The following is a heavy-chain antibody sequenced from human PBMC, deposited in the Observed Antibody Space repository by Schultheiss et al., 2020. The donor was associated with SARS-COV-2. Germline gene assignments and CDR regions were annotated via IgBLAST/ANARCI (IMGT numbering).Heavy chain of an antibody. CDR2: INPNSGDV. V-gene: IGHV1-2*02. D-gene: IGHD5-24*01. CDR1: GYTFTGHY. CDR3: ARGSRDGYRLN. J-gene: IGHJ4*02. Sequence: ASVKVSCKASGYTFTGHYMHWVRQAPGQGLECIGRINPNSGDVDYAQEFQGRITMTRDTSISTAYMELTRLTSDDTAMYYCARGSRDGYRLNWGQGTLVTVSS.